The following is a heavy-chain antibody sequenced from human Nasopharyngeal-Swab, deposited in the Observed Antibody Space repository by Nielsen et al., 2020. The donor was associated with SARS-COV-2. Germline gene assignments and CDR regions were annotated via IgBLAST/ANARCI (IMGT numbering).Heavy chain of an antibody. D-gene: IGHD2-15*01. CDR1: GFTFSDSA. Sequence: GGSLRLSCAASGFTFSDSAIHWVRQAPGEGLEWVARIRSKGNNYANAYSASVKGRFIIFRDDPTNTAYLQMISPKTEDTAMYYCTRCGGGCYSGRDYWGQGTLVTVSS. CDR2: IRSKGNNYAN. CDR3: TRCGGGCYSGRDY. J-gene: IGHJ4*02. V-gene: IGHV3-73*01.